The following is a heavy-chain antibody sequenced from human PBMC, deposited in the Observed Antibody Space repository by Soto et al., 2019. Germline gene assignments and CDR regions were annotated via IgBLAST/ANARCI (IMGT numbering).Heavy chain of an antibody. D-gene: IGHD6-19*01. J-gene: IGHJ4*02. CDR3: ATTLGWHEIDY. V-gene: IGHV3-48*03. CDR2: ISSSGSTI. CDR1: GFTFSSYE. Sequence: EVQLVESGGGLVQPGGSLRLSCAASGFTFSSYEMNWVRQAPGKGLEWVSYISSSGSTIYYADSVKGRFTISRDNAKNSLYLQMNSLRAEDTAAYYCATTLGWHEIDYWGQGTLVTVSS.